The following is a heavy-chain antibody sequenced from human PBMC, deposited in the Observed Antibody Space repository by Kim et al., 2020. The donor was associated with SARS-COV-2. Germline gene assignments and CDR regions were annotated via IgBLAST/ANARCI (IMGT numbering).Heavy chain of an antibody. V-gene: IGHV3-11*06. D-gene: IGHD2-2*01. CDR3: ARGFPTVVVPAARFDY. J-gene: IGHJ4*02. CDR1: GFTFSDYY. CDR2: ISSSSSYT. Sequence: GGSLRLSCAASGFTFSDYYMSWIRQAPGKGLEWVSYISSSSSYTNYADSVKGRFTISRDNAKNSLYLQMNSLRAEDTAVYYCARGFPTVVVPAARFDYWGQGTLVTVSS.